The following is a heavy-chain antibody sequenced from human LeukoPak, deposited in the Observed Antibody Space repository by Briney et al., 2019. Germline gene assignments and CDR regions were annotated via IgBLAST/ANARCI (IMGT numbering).Heavy chain of an antibody. Sequence: PGGSLRLSCAASGFTFSNAWMSWVRQAPGKGLEWVTAISGSGGSTYYADSVKGRFTISRDNSKNTLYLQMNSLRAEDTAVYYCAATNYDFWSGFSYWGQGTLVTVSS. CDR3: AATNYDFWSGFSY. CDR1: GFTFSNAW. CDR2: ISGSGGST. V-gene: IGHV3-23*01. D-gene: IGHD3-3*01. J-gene: IGHJ4*02.